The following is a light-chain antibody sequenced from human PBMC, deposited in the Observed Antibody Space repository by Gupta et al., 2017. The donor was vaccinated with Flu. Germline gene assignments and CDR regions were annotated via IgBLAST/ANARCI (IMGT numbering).Light chain of an antibody. CDR2: GAA. J-gene: IGKJ2*01. CDR1: RSVSGS. V-gene: IGKV3-15*01. Sequence: EIVLTQSPDLLSVSPGETATLFCRASRSVSGSMAWYQHNPGQAPRLLISGAATRDTGVTARFSGSGVGTEVSLTITSRQWEDYAVYFCQQHNNWPPYTFGQGTKLEIK. CDR3: QQHNNWPPYT.